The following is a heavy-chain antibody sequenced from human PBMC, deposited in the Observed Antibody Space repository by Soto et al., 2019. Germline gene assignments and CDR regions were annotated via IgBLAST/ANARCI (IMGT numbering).Heavy chain of an antibody. V-gene: IGHV3-7*01. D-gene: IGHD6-19*01. Sequence: LSCGASGFTFSSYWMNWVRQAPGKGLEWVANIKQDGSETSYVDSVKGRFTVSRDNGKNSLYLQMNSLRAEDTAVYYCARIDDSAWYTRDYWGQGTLVTVSS. J-gene: IGHJ4*02. CDR3: ARIDDSAWYTRDY. CDR1: GFTFSSYW. CDR2: IKQDGSET.